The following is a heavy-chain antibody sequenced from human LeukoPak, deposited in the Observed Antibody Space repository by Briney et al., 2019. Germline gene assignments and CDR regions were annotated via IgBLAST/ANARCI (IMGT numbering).Heavy chain of an antibody. CDR2: ISGTGGSA. Sequence: GGSLRLSCAASGFSFSTHGLTWVRQAPGKGLEWVSTISGTGGSAYYADSVKGRFTISRDNAKNSLYLQMNSLRAEDTAVYYCARRRAPGAFDIWGQGTMVTVSS. CDR1: GFSFSTHG. J-gene: IGHJ3*02. V-gene: IGHV3-21*04. CDR3: ARRRAPGAFDI.